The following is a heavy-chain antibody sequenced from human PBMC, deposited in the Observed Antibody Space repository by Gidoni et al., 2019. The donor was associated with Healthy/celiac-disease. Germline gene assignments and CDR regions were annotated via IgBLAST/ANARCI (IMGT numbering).Heavy chain of an antibody. CDR2: ISGDGGST. V-gene: IGHV3-43*02. D-gene: IGHD3-22*01. Sequence: EVQLVESGGGVVQPGGSLRLSCAASGFTFDDYAMHWVRQAPGKGLEWVSLISGDGGSTYYADSVKGRFTISRDNSKNSLYLQMNSLRTEDTALYYCAKDIGDYYDSSGYPRPFDYWGQGTLVTVSS. CDR1: GFTFDDYA. CDR3: AKDIGDYYDSSGYPRPFDY. J-gene: IGHJ4*02.